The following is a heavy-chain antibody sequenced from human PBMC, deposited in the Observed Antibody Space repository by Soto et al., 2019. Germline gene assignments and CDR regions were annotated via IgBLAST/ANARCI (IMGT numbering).Heavy chain of an antibody. Sequence: PSETLSLTFTVSGGSVNSDNFYWSWIRQPPGKGLELIGYFFHIGNTNYSPSLKSRVTMSIDTSRNQFSLRLSFVTAADTAVYFCARHHIAVTAEFFDXWGRGNMVTVSX. D-gene: IGHD6-19*01. CDR1: GGSVNSDNFY. CDR2: FFHIGNT. J-gene: IGHJ4*01. V-gene: IGHV4-61*01. CDR3: ARHHIAVTAEFFDX.